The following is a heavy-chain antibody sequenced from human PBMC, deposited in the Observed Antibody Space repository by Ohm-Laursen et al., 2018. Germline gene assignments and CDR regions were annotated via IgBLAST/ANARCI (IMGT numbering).Heavy chain of an antibody. V-gene: IGHV1-18*01. CDR2: ISVHNANS. CDR3: ARGMLQGYRDFYLDF. Sequence: GSSVKASCKTSGHTFTNYTINWLRLTPQGLEWGGWISVHNANSTFAQNFQGRVTLTTDTSTTVTYMEMRNLRPEDPAIYYCARGMLQGYRDFYLDFWGQGTLLTVSS. CDR1: GHTFTNYT. D-gene: IGHD4-17*01. J-gene: IGHJ4*02.